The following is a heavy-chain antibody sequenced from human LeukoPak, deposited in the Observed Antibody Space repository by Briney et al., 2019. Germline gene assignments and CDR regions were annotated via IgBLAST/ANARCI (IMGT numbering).Heavy chain of an antibody. CDR3: ARDPGITIFGVVIRRRRSWFDP. Sequence: GGSLRLSCAASGFTFSSYSMTWVRQAPGKGLEWVSSISSSSSYIYYADSVKGRFTISRDNAKNSLYLQMNSLRAEDTAVYYCARDPGITIFGVVIRRRRSWFDPWGQGTLVTVSS. J-gene: IGHJ5*02. V-gene: IGHV3-21*01. CDR1: GFTFSSYS. CDR2: ISSSSSYI. D-gene: IGHD3-3*01.